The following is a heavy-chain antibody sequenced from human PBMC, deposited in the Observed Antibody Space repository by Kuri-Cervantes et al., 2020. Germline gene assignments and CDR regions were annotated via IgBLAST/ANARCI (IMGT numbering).Heavy chain of an antibody. CDR3: AKGDRSGYYYFDY. J-gene: IGHJ4*02. Sequence: GESLKISCAASGFTFSSYWMHWVRQAPGKGLVWVSRINSDGSSTSYADSVKGRFTISRDNAKNTLYLQMNSLRAEDTAVYYCAKGDRSGYYYFDYWGQGTLVTVSS. CDR1: GFTFSSYW. CDR2: INSDGSST. V-gene: IGHV3-74*01. D-gene: IGHD3-22*01.